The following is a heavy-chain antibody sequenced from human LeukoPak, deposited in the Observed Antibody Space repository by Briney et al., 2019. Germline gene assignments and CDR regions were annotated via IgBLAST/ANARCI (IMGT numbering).Heavy chain of an antibody. Sequence: TGGSLRLSCVASGFTFSDYWMTWVRQAPGKWLECVANIKQDGSEKFYVDSVKGRFTISRDNAKNSLYLQMNSLRAEDTAVYNCARDGRFSYGAFDIWSQGTMVTVSS. J-gene: IGHJ3*02. CDR3: ARDGRFSYGAFDI. V-gene: IGHV3-7*01. CDR2: IKQDGSEK. D-gene: IGHD3-3*01. CDR1: GFTFSDYW.